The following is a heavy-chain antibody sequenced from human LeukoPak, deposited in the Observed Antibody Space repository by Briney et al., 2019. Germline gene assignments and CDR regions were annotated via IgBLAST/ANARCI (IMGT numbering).Heavy chain of an antibody. J-gene: IGHJ4*02. D-gene: IGHD3-10*01. CDR3: TSSGSYRDFDY. V-gene: IGHV3-30*02. Sequence: GGSLRLSCAASGFTFSSFGMHWVRQAPGKGPEWVAFIPYDGSAKYYADSVKGRFTISRDNSKNTLYLQMNSLRAEDTAVYYCTSSGSYRDFDYWGQGTLVTVSS. CDR2: IPYDGSAK. CDR1: GFTFSSFG.